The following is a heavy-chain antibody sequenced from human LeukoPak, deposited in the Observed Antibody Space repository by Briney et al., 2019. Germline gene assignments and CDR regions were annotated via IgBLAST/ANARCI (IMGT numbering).Heavy chain of an antibody. Sequence: ASVRVSCKASGYTFSNYGINWVRQAPGQGLEWMGWISAYNGNTNYAQKVQGRVSMTTDTSTSTTYMELRSLRSDDTAVYYCARDQKTFYYDSDGYLPFDYWGQGTLVTVSS. CDR3: ARDQKTFYYDSDGYLPFDY. D-gene: IGHD3-22*01. V-gene: IGHV1-18*01. J-gene: IGHJ4*02. CDR2: ISAYNGNT. CDR1: GYTFSNYG.